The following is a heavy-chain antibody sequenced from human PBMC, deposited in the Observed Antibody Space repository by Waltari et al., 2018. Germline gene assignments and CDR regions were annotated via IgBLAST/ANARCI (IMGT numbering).Heavy chain of an antibody. J-gene: IGHJ5*02. D-gene: IGHD3-3*01. CDR2: ISYSGTT. CDR1: GGSISSGSYY. Sequence: QLQLQESGPGLVKPSETLSLTCTVSGGSISSGSYYWGWIRKPPGKGLESIGYISYSGTTYYNLSLKSRVTMSVDTSRDQYSLSLRSVAAADTAVYYCARYYGNGEGWLDPWGQGTLVTVSS. V-gene: IGHV4-39*07. CDR3: ARYYGNGEGWLDP.